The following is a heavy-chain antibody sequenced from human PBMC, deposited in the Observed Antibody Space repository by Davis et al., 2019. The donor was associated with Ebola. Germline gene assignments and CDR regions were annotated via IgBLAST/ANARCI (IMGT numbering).Heavy chain of an antibody. CDR2: IIPIFGTA. J-gene: IGHJ6*04. CDR3: ARDHSGYNYFYNGMDV. D-gene: IGHD5-24*01. Sequence: AASVKVSCKASGGTFSSYAISWVRQAPGQGLEWMGGIIPIFGTANYAQKFQGRVTITADESTSTVYMELESLRPDDTAVYYCARDHSGYNYFYNGMDVWGRGTTVTVSS. CDR1: GGTFSSYA. V-gene: IGHV1-69*13.